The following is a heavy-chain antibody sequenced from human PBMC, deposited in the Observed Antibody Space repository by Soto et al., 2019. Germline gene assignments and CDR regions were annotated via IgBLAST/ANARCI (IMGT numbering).Heavy chain of an antibody. CDR2: IYHNGST. J-gene: IGHJ6*02. V-gene: IGHV4-4*02. CDR1: GGSISSSNW. CDR3: AGRPLRFLEWLPNYYYGMDV. Sequence: SETLSLTCAVSGGSISSSNWWRWVRPPPGKGLEWNGEIYHNGSTNYNPSLKSRVTIAVDKSKNQFSLKLSSVTAADTAVYYCAGRPLRFLEWLPNYYYGMDVWGQGTTVTVSS. D-gene: IGHD3-3*01.